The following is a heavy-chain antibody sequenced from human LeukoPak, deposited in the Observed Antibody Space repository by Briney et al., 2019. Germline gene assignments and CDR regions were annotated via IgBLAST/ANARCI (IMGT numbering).Heavy chain of an antibody. Sequence: GGSLRLSCAASGFTFRNYWLSWVRQAPGEGLEWVANIKFDGIEKYYVDSVKGRFTVSRDNAKSSLYLQMNSLRPEDTAVYYCTCDLDRSNGLWGQGTMVTVSS. CDR1: GFTFRNYW. V-gene: IGHV3-7*01. D-gene: IGHD2-8*01. CDR3: TCDLDRSNGL. CDR2: IKFDGIEK. J-gene: IGHJ3*01.